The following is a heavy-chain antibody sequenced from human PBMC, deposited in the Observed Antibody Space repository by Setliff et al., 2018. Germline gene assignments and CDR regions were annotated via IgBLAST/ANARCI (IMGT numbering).Heavy chain of an antibody. CDR3: ARGRPMIVVSPTEAYIDP. CDR1: GYSFSNYG. D-gene: IGHD3-22*01. J-gene: IGHJ5*02. V-gene: IGHV1-18*01. CDR2: ISAYNGLI. Sequence: GASVKVSCKASGYSFSNYGVTWVRQAPGQGLEWMGWISAYNGLIVYAPKFQGRVTMTTDTSTSTAYMELRSLTSDDTAEYYCARGRPMIVVSPTEAYIDPWGQGTLVTVSS.